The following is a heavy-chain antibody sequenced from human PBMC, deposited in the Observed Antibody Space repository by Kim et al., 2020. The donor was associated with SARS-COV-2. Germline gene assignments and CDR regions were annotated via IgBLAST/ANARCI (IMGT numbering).Heavy chain of an antibody. J-gene: IGHJ4*02. V-gene: IGHV3-23*01. Sequence: GGSLRLSCAASGFTFSSYAMSWVRQAPGKGLEWVSAISGSGGSTYYADSVKGRFTISRDNSKNTLYLQMNSLRAEDTAVYYCAMGIVVVVAPGRFDYWGQGTLVTVSS. D-gene: IGHD2-15*01. CDR2: ISGSGGST. CDR3: AMGIVVVVAPGRFDY. CDR1: GFTFSSYA.